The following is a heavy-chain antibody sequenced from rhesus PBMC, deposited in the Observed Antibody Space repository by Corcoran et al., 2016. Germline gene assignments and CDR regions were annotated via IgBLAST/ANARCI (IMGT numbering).Heavy chain of an antibody. CDR3: ARDRYSRGWIYSLDS. Sequence: EVHLVQSGAEVKKPGASVKISCKASGYTFTDHYLNGARQAPGKGLERMGRVDPEDGEGDYAKKFNSRVHITADMYTDTAYIALSSLRTEDTAVYYCARDRYSRGWIYSLDSWGQGVVVTVSS. D-gene: IGHD6-31*01. CDR2: VDPEDGEG. J-gene: IGHJ6*01. V-gene: IGHV1-111*02. CDR1: GYTFTDHY.